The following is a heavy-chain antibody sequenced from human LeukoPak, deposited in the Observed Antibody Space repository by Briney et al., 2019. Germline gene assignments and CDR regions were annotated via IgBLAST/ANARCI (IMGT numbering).Heavy chain of an antibody. CDR1: GGSFSDYY. Sequence: PSETLSLTCAVSGGSFSDYYWTWIRQPPGKGLEWIGYIYTSGSTNYNPSLKSRVTISVDTSKNQFSLKLSSVTAADTAVYYCARLGGYYDFWSGSPAGNWFDPWGQGTLVTVSS. V-gene: IGHV4-4*09. J-gene: IGHJ5*02. CDR2: IYTSGST. D-gene: IGHD3-3*01. CDR3: ARLGGYYDFWSGSPAGNWFDP.